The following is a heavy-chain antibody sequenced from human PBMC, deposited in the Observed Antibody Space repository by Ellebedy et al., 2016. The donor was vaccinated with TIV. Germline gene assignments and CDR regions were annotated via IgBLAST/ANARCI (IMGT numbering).Heavy chain of an antibody. D-gene: IGHD6-13*01. CDR1: GFTFRDYA. V-gene: IGHV3-21*01. CDR3: GRGQQQLKH. Sequence: PGGSLRLSCVVSGFTFRDYAVNWVRQAPGKGLEWVSSIGSGDAYIKYADSVKGRFTVSTDNAKNSLYLQMNNLSVEDTAVYYCGRGQQQLKHWGQGTLVTVSS. J-gene: IGHJ4*02. CDR2: IGSGDAYI.